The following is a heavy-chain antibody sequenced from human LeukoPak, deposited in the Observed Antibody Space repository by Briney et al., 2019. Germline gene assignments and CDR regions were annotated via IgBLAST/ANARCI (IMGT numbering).Heavy chain of an antibody. CDR3: AGWMATLPNSDAFDI. J-gene: IGHJ3*02. CDR2: INPNSGGT. Sequence: ASVKVSCKASGYTFTGYYMHWVRQATGQGLEWMGRINPNSGGTNYAQKFQGRVTMTRDTSISTAYMELSRLRSDDTAVYYCAGWMATLPNSDAFDIWGQGTMVTVSS. V-gene: IGHV1-2*06. CDR1: GYTFTGYY. D-gene: IGHD5-24*01.